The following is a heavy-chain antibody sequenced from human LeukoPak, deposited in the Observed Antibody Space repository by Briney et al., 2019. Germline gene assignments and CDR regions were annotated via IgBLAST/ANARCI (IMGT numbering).Heavy chain of an antibody. D-gene: IGHD3-16*02. Sequence: PGGSLRLSCAASGFTFSSYSMNWVRQAPGKGLEWVSYISSSSSTIYYADSVKGRFTISRDNAKNSLYLQMNSLRAEDTAVYYCARGGNYLWGSYRSHYFDYWGQGTLVTVSS. CDR2: ISSSSSTI. CDR3: ARGGNYLWGSYRSHYFDY. J-gene: IGHJ4*02. CDR1: GFTFSSYS. V-gene: IGHV3-48*04.